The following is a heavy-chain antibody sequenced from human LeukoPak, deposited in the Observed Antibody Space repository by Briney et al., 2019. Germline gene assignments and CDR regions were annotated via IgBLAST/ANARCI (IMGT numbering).Heavy chain of an antibody. J-gene: IGHJ4*02. CDR3: AMGYYAAYYFDY. CDR1: GYSISTGYY. D-gene: IGHD3-10*01. V-gene: IGHV4-59*01. Sequence: SETLSLTCTVSGYSISTGYYWSWIRQPPGKGLEWIGYIYYSGSTNYNPSLKSRVTISVDTSKNQFSLKLSSVTAADTAVYYCAMGYYAAYYFDYWGQGTLVTVSS. CDR2: IYYSGST.